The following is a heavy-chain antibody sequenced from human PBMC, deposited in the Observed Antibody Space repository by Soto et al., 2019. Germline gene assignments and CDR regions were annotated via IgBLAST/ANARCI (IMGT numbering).Heavy chain of an antibody. CDR1: GFTFSSYS. J-gene: IGHJ3*02. CDR3: GTAEGAYSSSIGAFDI. V-gene: IGHV3-21*01. CDR2: ISSSSSYI. D-gene: IGHD6-19*01. Sequence: PGGSLRLSCAVSGFTFSSYSMNWVRQAPGKGLEWVSSISSSSSYIYYADSLKGRFTISRDNAKNSLYLQMNSLRAEDTAVFYCGTAEGAYSSSIGAFDIWGKGTMVTVSS.